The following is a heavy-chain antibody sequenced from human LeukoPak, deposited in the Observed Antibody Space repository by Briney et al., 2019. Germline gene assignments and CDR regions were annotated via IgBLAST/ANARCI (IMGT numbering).Heavy chain of an antibody. CDR2: INHSGST. V-gene: IGHV4-34*01. J-gene: IGHJ4*02. D-gene: IGHD3-22*01. CDR1: GGSYSGYY. CDR3: ARVGYYYDSSGPY. Sequence: SETLSLTCAVYGGSYSGYYWSWIRQPPGKGLEWIGEINHSGSTNYNPSLKSRVTISVGTSKNQFSLKLSSVTAADTAVYYCARVGYYYDSSGPYWGQGTLVTVSS.